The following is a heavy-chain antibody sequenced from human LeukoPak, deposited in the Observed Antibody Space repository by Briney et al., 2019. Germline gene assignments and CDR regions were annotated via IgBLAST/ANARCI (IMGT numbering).Heavy chain of an antibody. CDR3: ARAPGAYSYGANDAFHI. D-gene: IGHD5-18*01. CDR2: IWYDGSNT. CDR1: GFTFTSYA. Sequence: GGSLRLSCAASGFTFTSYAMHWVRQAPGKGLEGVAVIWYDGSNTYYADSVKGRFTISRDNSKNTLLLQMNSLRAEDTAVYYCARAPGAYSYGANDAFHIWGQGTMVTVSS. J-gene: IGHJ3*02. V-gene: IGHV3-33*01.